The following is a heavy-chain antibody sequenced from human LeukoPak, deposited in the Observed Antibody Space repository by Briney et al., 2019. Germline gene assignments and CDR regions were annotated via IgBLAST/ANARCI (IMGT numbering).Heavy chain of an antibody. V-gene: IGHV3-23*01. CDR3: AKESGWELPAEAY. J-gene: IGHJ4*02. D-gene: IGHD1-26*01. Sequence: GGSLRLSCVASGFTFKNYVMNWVRQAPGKGLEWLATIYGSGVSISYADSVKGRFTISRDNSNNTLYLQMNSLRAEDTAMYYCAKESGWELPAEAYWGQGILVTVSS. CDR2: IYGSGVSI. CDR1: GFTFKNYV.